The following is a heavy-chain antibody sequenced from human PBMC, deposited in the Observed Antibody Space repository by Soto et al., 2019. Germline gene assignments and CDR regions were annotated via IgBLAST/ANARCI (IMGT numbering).Heavy chain of an antibody. V-gene: IGHV4-31*03. CDR2: IYYSGST. Sequence: QVQLQESGPGLVKPSQTLSLTCTVSGGSISSGGYYWSWIRQHPGKGLEWIGYIYYSGSTYYNPSLKSRVNISVDTSKNQFSLKLSSVTAADTAVYYCARGVLVGHYGGMDVWGQGNTVTVSS. CDR3: ARGVLVGHYGGMDV. J-gene: IGHJ6*02. D-gene: IGHD4-17*01. CDR1: GGSISSGGYY.